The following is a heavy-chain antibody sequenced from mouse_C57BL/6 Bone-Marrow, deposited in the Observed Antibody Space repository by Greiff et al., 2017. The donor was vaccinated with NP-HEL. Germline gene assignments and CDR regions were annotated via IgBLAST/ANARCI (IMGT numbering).Heavy chain of an antibody. D-gene: IGHD2-3*01. V-gene: IGHV14-3*01. CDR1: GFNIKNTY. Sequence: EVQLQQSVAELVRPGASVKLSCTASGFNIKNTYMHWVKQRPEQGLEWIGRIDPANGNTKYAPKFQGKATITADTSSNTAYRRLSSLTSEDTAIYYCAPLNTVARYDVYYGNYYAMDYWGQGTSVTVSS. J-gene: IGHJ4*01. CDR3: APLNTVARYDVYYGNYYAMDY. CDR2: IDPANGNT.